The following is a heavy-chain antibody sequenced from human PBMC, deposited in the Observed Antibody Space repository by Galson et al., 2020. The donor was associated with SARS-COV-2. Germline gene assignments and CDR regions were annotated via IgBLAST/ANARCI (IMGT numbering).Heavy chain of an antibody. D-gene: IGHD3-3*01. V-gene: IGHV3-30*18. CDR2: ISYDGSNK. CDR1: GFTFSSYG. Sequence: TGGSLRLSCAASGFTFSSYGMHWVRQAPGKGLEWVAVISYDGSNKYYADSVTGRFTISRDNSKNTLYLQMNSLRAEDTAVYYCAKDSSYYDFWSGYLTSGTDDYYYYGMDVWGQGTTVTVSS. J-gene: IGHJ6*02. CDR3: AKDSSYYDFWSGYLTSGTDDYYYYGMDV.